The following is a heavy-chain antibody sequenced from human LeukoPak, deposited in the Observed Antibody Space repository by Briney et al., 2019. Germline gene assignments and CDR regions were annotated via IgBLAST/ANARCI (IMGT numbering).Heavy chain of an antibody. V-gene: IGHV3-23*01. CDR3: APPVNIRYSSGWYVY. CDR1: GFTFSSYA. D-gene: IGHD6-19*01. J-gene: IGHJ4*02. CDR2: ISGSGGST. Sequence: VGSLRLSCAASGFTFSSYAMSWVRPAPGKGLEWVSAISGSGGSTYYADCMKGRFTISRDKSKNTLYLKTKSLSAEDTAVYYCAPPVNIRYSSGWYVYWGQGTLVTVSS.